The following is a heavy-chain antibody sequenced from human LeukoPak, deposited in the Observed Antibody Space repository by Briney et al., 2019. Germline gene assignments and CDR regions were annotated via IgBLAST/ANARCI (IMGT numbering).Heavy chain of an antibody. D-gene: IGHD5-12*01. CDR2: IYSSGST. V-gene: IGHV4-4*07. Sequence: SETLSLTCTVSGGSISRYYWSWIRPPAGKRLEWIGRIYSSGSTNYNPSLKSRVTMSVDTSKNQFSLKLSSMTAADTAVYYCARDRYSGYDNAFDIWGQGTMVTVSS. CDR1: GGSISRYY. CDR3: ARDRYSGYDNAFDI. J-gene: IGHJ3*02.